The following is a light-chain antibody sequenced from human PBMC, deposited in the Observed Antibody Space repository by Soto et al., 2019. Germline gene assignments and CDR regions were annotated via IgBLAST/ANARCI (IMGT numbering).Light chain of an antibody. J-gene: IGKJ1*01. Sequence: DIVLTHSPGTLSLSPGERATLSCRASQSLSNNYLAWYQQKPGQAPRLVIYGASSRATGIPDRFSASGSGTDFTLTISRLEPEDFAVYFCQQYSSSPVTFGQGTKVDIK. CDR3: QQYSSSPVT. CDR2: GAS. CDR1: QSLSNNY. V-gene: IGKV3-20*01.